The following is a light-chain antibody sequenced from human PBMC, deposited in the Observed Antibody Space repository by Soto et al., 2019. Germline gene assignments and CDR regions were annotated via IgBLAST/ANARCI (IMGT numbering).Light chain of an antibody. J-gene: IGKJ1*01. CDR3: LQDHDDSWT. CDR2: AAS. CDR1: QSISSY. V-gene: IGKV1-6*01. Sequence: IQMTPSPSSLSASVGDRVTITCRASQSISSYLNWYQQKPGKAPTLLIYAASNLQSGVPSRFRGSRSGTEFTLTVSSLQPEDFATYYCLQDHDDSWTFGQGTKVDI.